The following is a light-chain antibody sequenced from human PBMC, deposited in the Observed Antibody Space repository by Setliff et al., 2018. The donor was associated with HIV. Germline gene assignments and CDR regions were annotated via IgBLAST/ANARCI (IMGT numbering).Light chain of an antibody. CDR1: SSDVGGYSH. Sequence: QSVLPQTASVSGSPGQSITISCTGTSSDVGGYSHVSWYQQHPGKAPTLIIYEVRNRPSGVSDRFSGSKSGNTASLTISGLQAEDEADYYCSSYAVTNTLPFGTGTKVTVL. CDR2: EVR. CDR3: SSYAVTNTLP. V-gene: IGLV2-14*01. J-gene: IGLJ1*01.